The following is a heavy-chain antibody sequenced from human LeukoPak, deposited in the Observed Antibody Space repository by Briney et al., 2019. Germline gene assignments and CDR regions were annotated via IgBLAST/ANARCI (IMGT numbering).Heavy chain of an antibody. CDR2: INAGNGNT. D-gene: IGHD6-19*01. J-gene: IGHJ4*02. CDR1: GYTFTSYA. CDR3: ARVGSGWDY. V-gene: IGHV1-3*01. Sequence: ASVKVSCKASGYTFTSYAMHWVRQAPGQRLEWMGWINAGNGNTKCSQKFQGRVTITRDTSASTAYMELSSLRSEDTAVYYCARVGSGWDYWGQGTLVTVSS.